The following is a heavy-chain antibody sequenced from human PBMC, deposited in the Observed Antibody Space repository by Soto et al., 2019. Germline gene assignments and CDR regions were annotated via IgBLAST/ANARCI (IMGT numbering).Heavy chain of an antibody. CDR3: VRDGTKTLRDWFDP. J-gene: IGHJ5*02. D-gene: IGHD1-1*01. CDR2: IYATGTT. Sequence: LSRTCTVSGASIRGFYWSWIRKSAGKGLEWIGRIYATGTTDYNPSLKSRVMMSVDTSKKQFSLKLRSVTAADTAVYYCVRDGTKTLRDWFDPWGQGISVTVSS. CDR1: GASIRGFY. V-gene: IGHV4-4*07.